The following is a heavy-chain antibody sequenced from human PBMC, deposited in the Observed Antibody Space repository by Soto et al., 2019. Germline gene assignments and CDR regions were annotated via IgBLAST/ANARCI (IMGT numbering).Heavy chain of an antibody. D-gene: IGHD6-13*01. V-gene: IGHV3-30-3*01. Sequence: QVQLVESGGGVVQPGRSLRLSCAASGFTFSSYAMHWVRQAPGKGLEWVAVISYDGSNKYYADSVKGRFTISRDNSKNTLYLQRNSLRAEDTAVYYCARVERIAAAFFFDYWGQGTLVTVSS. CDR3: ARVERIAAAFFFDY. J-gene: IGHJ4*02. CDR1: GFTFSSYA. CDR2: ISYDGSNK.